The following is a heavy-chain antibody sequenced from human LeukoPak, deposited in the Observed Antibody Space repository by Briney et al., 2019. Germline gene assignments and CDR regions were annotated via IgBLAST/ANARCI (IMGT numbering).Heavy chain of an antibody. CDR1: GGSISSSSYY. V-gene: IGHV4-39*01. CDR3: ARRAPNYATDV. Sequence: KASETLSLTCTVSGGSISSSSYYWGWIRQPPGKGLEWIGNIFYSGSTHYKPSLKSRVTISVDTSKNQFSLKLSSVTAADTAVYYCARRAPNYATDVWGQGTTVTVSS. D-gene: IGHD2-8*01. CDR2: IFYSGST. J-gene: IGHJ6*02.